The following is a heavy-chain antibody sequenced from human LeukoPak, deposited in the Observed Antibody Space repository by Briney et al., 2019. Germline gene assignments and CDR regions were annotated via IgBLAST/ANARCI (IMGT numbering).Heavy chain of an antibody. D-gene: IGHD6-13*01. V-gene: IGHV4-38-2*02. CDR2: IYHSGST. CDR3: ARGRSSSWYTDAFDI. CDR1: GYSISSGYD. Sequence: KASETLSLTCTVSGYSISSGYDWGWIRQPPGKGLEWIGKIYHSGSTYYNPSLKTRVTISVDTSKNQFSLKLSSVTAADTAVYYCARGRSSSWYTDAFDIWGQGTMVTVSS. J-gene: IGHJ3*02.